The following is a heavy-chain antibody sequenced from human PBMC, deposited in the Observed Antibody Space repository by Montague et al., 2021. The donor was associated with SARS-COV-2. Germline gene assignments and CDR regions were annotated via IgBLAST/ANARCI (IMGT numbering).Heavy chain of an antibody. CDR1: GGSIGAYY. J-gene: IGHJ3*02. CDR2: IDNSGST. V-gene: IGHV4-59*01. CDR3: ARHGGYDAFDI. D-gene: IGHD4-23*01. Sequence: SETLSLTCTASGGSIGAYYWSWIRQPPGKGLEWIGYIDNSGSTNYNPSLESRVTMSVDTSKNQFSLKLNSVTAADTAVYYCARHGGYDAFDIWGRGTMVTVSS.